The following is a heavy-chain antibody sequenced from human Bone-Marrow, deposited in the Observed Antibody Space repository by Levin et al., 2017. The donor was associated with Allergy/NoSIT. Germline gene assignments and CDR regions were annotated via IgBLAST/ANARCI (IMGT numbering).Heavy chain of an antibody. CDR3: ARSSLDYVTWTFDL. D-gene: IGHD4-17*01. J-gene: IGHJ2*01. CDR2: IFSRGGT. Sequence: SETLSLTCTVSGGSISNGDHYWSWIRQTPGKGLEWIGNIFSRGGTSYNPSVKSRVSISIDPSKNQFSLNLNSVTAADTAVFYCARSSLDYVTWTFDLWGRGTLVTVSS. V-gene: IGHV4-30-4*01. CDR1: GGSISNGDHY.